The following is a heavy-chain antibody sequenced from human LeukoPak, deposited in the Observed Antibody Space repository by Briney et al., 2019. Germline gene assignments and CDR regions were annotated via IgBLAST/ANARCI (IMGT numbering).Heavy chain of an antibody. CDR3: ARRLELRYYFDY. J-gene: IGHJ4*02. CDR1: GYSFTSYW. V-gene: IGHV5-51*01. Sequence: GESLKISCKGSGYSFTSYWIGWVRQMPGKGLEWMGIIYPGDSDTRYSPSFQGQVTISADKSISTAYLQWGSLKASDPAMYYRARRLELRYYFDYWGQGTPVTVSS. CDR2: IYPGDSDT. D-gene: IGHD1-7*01.